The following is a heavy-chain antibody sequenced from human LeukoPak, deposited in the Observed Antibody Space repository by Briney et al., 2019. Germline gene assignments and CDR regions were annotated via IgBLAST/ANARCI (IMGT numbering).Heavy chain of an antibody. CDR2: ISGSSGII. Sequence: GGSLRLSCAASGFTFNTYTMNWVRQAPGKGLEWVSYISGSSGIIDYADSVKGRFTISRDNAKNSLYLQMSNLRAEDTAVYFCARGGGLDVWGQGATVTVSS. J-gene: IGHJ6*02. CDR1: GFTFNTYT. V-gene: IGHV3-48*04. CDR3: ARGGGLDV. D-gene: IGHD3-16*01.